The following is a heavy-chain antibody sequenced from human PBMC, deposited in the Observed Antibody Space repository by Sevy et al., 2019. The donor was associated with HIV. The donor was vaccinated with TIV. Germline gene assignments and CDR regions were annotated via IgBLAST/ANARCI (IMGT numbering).Heavy chain of an antibody. CDR3: AKDRPITIFGVVTPMDV. J-gene: IGHJ6*02. Sequence: GGSLRLSCAASGFTFSSYAMSWVRQAPGKGLEWVSVISGSGGSTYYADSVKGRFTISRDNSKNTLYLQMNSLRAEDTAVYYCAKDRPITIFGVVTPMDVWGQGTTVTVSS. D-gene: IGHD3-3*01. CDR2: ISGSGGST. CDR1: GFTFSSYA. V-gene: IGHV3-23*01.